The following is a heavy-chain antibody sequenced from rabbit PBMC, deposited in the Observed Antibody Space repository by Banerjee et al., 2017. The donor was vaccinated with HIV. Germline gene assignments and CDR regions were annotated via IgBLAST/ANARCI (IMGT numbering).Heavy chain of an antibody. J-gene: IGHJ4*01. D-gene: IGHD8-1*01. CDR3: AREWIYGSTYPV. CDR1: GFDFSSNT. CDR2: IYNGDGST. Sequence: QEQLVESGGGLVQPEGSLTLTCKASGFDFSSNTMCWVRQAPGKGPEWIACIYNGDGSTHYASWAKGRFTISKTSSTTVTLQMTSLTAADTATYFCAREWIYGSTYPVWGQGTLVTVS. V-gene: IGHV1S47*01.